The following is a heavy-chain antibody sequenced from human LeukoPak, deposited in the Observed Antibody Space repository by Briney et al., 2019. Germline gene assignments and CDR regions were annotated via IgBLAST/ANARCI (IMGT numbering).Heavy chain of an antibody. D-gene: IGHD3-9*01. CDR1: GYTFTSYG. Sequence: ASVKVSCKASGYTFTSYGISWVRQAPGQRLEWMGWINAGNGNTKYSQKFQGRVTITRDTSASTAYMELSSLRSEDTAVYYCARVGRRYFDWLPPDLPYWGQGTLVTVSS. CDR3: ARVGRRYFDWLPPDLPY. CDR2: INAGNGNT. V-gene: IGHV1-3*01. J-gene: IGHJ4*02.